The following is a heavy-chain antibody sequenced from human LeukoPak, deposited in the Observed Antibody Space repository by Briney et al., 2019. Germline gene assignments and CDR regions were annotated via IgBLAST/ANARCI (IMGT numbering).Heavy chain of an antibody. CDR2: IIPIFGTA. CDR1: GGTFSSYA. D-gene: IGHD3-16*01. Sequence: SVKVSCKASGGTFSSYAISWVRQAPGQGLEWMGGIIPIFGTANYAQKFQGRVTITADESTNTAYMELSSLRSEDTAVYYCARDLRPYYYCYGMDVWGQGTTVTVSS. V-gene: IGHV1-69*01. J-gene: IGHJ6*02. CDR3: ARDLRPYYYCYGMDV.